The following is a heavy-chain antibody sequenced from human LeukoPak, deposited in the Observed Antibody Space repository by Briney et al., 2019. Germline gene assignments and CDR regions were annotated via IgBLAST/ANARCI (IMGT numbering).Heavy chain of an antibody. Sequence: SETLSLTCTVSGDSISSGAYYWGWIRQPPGKGLQCIGSMHYSGNTYYNPSLKSRVTISVDTSKNQFSLNLSSVTAADTALYYCVRHDCSGGSCYYYFEYWGQGTLVTVSS. J-gene: IGHJ4*02. D-gene: IGHD2-15*01. CDR2: MHYSGNT. CDR3: VRHDCSGGSCYYYFEY. CDR1: GDSISSGAYY. V-gene: IGHV4-39*01.